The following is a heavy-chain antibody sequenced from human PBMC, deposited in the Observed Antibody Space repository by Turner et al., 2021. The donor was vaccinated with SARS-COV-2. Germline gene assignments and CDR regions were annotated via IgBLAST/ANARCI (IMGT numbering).Heavy chain of an antibody. Sequence: QVQLQESGPGLVKPSQTLSLTCTVSGGSISSGGHYWSWIRQHPGKGLEWIGYMYYSGSTYDNPSLKSRVTISEDTSQNQFSLKLSSVTAADTAVYYCARAVVAATLHDAFDMWGQGTVVTVSS. CDR3: ARAVVAATLHDAFDM. J-gene: IGHJ3*02. V-gene: IGHV4-31*03. CDR1: GGSISSGGHY. D-gene: IGHD2-15*01. CDR2: MYYSGST.